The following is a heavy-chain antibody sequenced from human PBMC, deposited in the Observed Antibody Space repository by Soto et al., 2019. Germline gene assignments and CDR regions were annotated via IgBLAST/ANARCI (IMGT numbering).Heavy chain of an antibody. V-gene: IGHV3-23*01. CDR3: AKTTATTDYYYYFGMDV. CDR2: ISGSGGST. CDR1: GFTFSSYA. Sequence: EVQLLESGGGLVQPGGSLRLSCAASGFTFSSYAMSWVRQAPGKGLEWVSAISGSGGSTYYADSVKGRFTISSDNSKNPLYLQMNSLRAEDTAVYYCAKTTATTDYYYYFGMDVWGQGTTVTVSS. D-gene: IGHD4-17*01. J-gene: IGHJ6*02.